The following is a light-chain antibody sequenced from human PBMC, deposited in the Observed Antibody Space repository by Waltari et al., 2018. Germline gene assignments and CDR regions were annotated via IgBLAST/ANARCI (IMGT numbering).Light chain of an antibody. CDR2: KAS. Sequence: DIQMTQSPSTLSASVGDRVTITCRASQSISSWLAWYQQKPRKAPKLLIYKASSLESGVPSRFSGSGSGTEFTLTISSLQPDDFATYYCQQYNSYPWTFGQGTKLEI. V-gene: IGKV1-5*03. CDR3: QQYNSYPWT. J-gene: IGKJ2*02. CDR1: QSISSW.